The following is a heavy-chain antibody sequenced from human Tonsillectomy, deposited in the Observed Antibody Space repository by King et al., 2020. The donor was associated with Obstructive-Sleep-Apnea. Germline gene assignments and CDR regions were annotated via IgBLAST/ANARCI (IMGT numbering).Heavy chain of an antibody. D-gene: IGHD5-12*01. Sequence: VQLVESGGAVVQPGRSLRLSCSASGFVLSSNAMHWVRQAPGKGLEWVAGISHDGGDTLYPDSVKGRITISRDNSKSTLYLQLNSLRPEETAVYYCVRVGGYDIRYYGMDVWGQGTTVTVSS. CDR3: VRVGGYDIRYYGMDV. J-gene: IGHJ6*02. CDR1: GFVLSSNA. CDR2: ISHDGGDT. V-gene: IGHV3-30-3*01.